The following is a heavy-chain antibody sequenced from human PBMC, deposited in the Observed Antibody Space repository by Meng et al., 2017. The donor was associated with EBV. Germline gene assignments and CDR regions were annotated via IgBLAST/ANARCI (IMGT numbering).Heavy chain of an antibody. Sequence: QLQPHESGSGLVKPSQTLSLTCTVSGGSGSSGNNYWIWIRQPPGKGLEWIGYIYYSGRTYYNPSLESRVTMSVDTSKNQFSLNLNSVTAADTAVYYCARVNGDCFSTICYKGWFDPWGQGTLVTVSS. J-gene: IGHJ5*02. CDR3: ARVNGDCFSTICYKGWFDP. V-gene: IGHV4-30-4*01. D-gene: IGHD2-2*02. CDR1: GGSGSSGNNY. CDR2: IYYSGRT.